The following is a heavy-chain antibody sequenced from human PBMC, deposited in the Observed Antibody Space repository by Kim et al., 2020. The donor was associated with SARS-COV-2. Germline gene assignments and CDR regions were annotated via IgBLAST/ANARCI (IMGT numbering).Heavy chain of an antibody. Sequence: GGSLRLSCAASGFTFSSYGMHWVRQAPGKGLEWVAVIWYDGSNKYYADSVKGRFTISRDNSKNTLYLQMNSLRAEDTAVYYCARETPNLYSSGWYEDYGYFDYWGQGTLVTVSS. V-gene: IGHV3-33*01. D-gene: IGHD6-19*01. CDR1: GFTFSSYG. CDR3: ARETPNLYSSGWYEDYGYFDY. CDR2: IWYDGSNK. J-gene: IGHJ4*02.